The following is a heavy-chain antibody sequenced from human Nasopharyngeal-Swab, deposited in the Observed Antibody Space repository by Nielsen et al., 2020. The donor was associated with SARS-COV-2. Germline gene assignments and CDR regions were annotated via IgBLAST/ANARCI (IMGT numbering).Heavy chain of an antibody. D-gene: IGHD2-2*01. CDR2: ISYDGSNK. CDR3: ASGSPINVVPAARHPRQFDY. V-gene: IGHV3-30-3*01. J-gene: IGHJ4*02. CDR1: GFTFSSCA. Sequence: GGSLRLSCAASGFTFSSCAMHWVRQAPGKGLEWVAVISYDGSNKYYADSVKGRFTISRDNSKNTLYLQMNSLRAEDTAVYYCASGSPINVVPAARHPRQFDYWGQGTLVTVSS.